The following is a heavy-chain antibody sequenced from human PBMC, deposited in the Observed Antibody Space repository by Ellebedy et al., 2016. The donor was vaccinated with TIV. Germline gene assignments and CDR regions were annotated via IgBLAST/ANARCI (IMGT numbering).Heavy chain of an antibody. Sequence: GESLKISCAASGFTIDDYAMHWVRQAPGKGLEWVSLISGDGGSTYYADSVKGRFTISRDNSKNSLYLQMNSLRTEDTALYYCAKDLSSSWYSYGMDVWGQGTTVTVSS. CDR2: ISGDGGST. CDR1: GFTIDDYA. J-gene: IGHJ6*02. CDR3: AKDLSSSWYSYGMDV. V-gene: IGHV3-43*02. D-gene: IGHD6-13*01.